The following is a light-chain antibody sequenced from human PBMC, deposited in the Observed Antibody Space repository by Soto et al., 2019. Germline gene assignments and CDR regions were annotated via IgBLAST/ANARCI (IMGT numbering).Light chain of an antibody. CDR3: QQYNNYPRT. Sequence: DIQMTQSPSTLSASIVARVTITSRASESIRTWLAWYPHKPGKAPKFRIYDASSLESGVPSRSSGRGAGTECTLTSSNLQPDDFATYFCQQYNNYPRTFGQGTKVDIK. V-gene: IGKV1-5*01. J-gene: IGKJ1*01. CDR1: ESIRTW. CDR2: DAS.